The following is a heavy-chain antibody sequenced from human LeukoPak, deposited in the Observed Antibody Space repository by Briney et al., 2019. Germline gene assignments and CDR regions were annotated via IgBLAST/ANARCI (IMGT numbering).Heavy chain of an antibody. CDR2: INHSGNT. CDR3: ASGLYYYGSGSYSEDAFDI. Sequence: SETLSLTCAVYGGSFSGYYWSWIRQPPGKGLEWIGEINHSGNTNYNPSLKSRVTISVDTSKNQFSLKLSSVTAADTAVYYCASGLYYYGSGSYSEDAFDIWGQGTMVTVSS. D-gene: IGHD3-10*01. V-gene: IGHV4-34*01. CDR1: GGSFSGYY. J-gene: IGHJ3*02.